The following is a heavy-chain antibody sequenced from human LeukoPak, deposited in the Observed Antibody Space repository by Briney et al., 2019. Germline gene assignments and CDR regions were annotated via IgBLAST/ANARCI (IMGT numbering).Heavy chain of an antibody. D-gene: IGHD4/OR15-4a*01. V-gene: IGHV3-73*01. CDR1: GFTFGGSG. CDR2: IRSKANNYGT. Sequence: GGSLRLCCAASGFTFGGSGMHWVRQASGKGLEWVGRIRSKANNYGTAYGASVKGRFTISRDDSKNTAYLQMNSLKTEDTAVYYCSRQPPDYGGSDHWGQGTLVTVSS. CDR3: SRQPPDYGGSDH. J-gene: IGHJ4*02.